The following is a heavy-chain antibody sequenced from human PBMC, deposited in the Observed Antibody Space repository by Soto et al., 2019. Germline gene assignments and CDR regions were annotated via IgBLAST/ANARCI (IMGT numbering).Heavy chain of an antibody. CDR3: ARDEGYSSGGWFDP. Sequence: SETLSLTCAVSGGSISSGGYSWSWIRQPPGKGLEWIGYIYHSGSTYYNPSLKSRVTISVDRSKNQFSLKLSSVTAADTAVYYCARDEGYSSGGWFDPWGQGTLVTVSS. CDR1: GGSISSGGYS. D-gene: IGHD3-3*01. J-gene: IGHJ5*02. CDR2: IYHSGST. V-gene: IGHV4-30-2*01.